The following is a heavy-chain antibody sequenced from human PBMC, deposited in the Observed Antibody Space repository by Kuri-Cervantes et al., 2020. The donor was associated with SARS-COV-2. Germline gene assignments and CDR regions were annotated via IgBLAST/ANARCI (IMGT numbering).Heavy chain of an antibody. CDR1: GFTFSSYA. V-gene: IGHV3-23*01. CDR3: AKCTDVDFWIGTTALDY. D-gene: IGHD3-3*01. CDR2: ISGSGSST. J-gene: IGHJ4*02. Sequence: GESLKISCAASGFTFSSYAMHWVRQAPRKGLEWVSAISGSGSSTYYADSVKGRFTISRDNSKNTLYLQMNSLRAEDTAVYYCAKCTDVDFWIGTTALDYWGQGTLVTVSS.